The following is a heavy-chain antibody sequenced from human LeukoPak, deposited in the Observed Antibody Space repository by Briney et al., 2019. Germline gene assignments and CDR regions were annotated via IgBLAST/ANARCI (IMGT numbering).Heavy chain of an antibody. J-gene: IGHJ6*03. CDR1: GFTFRDYG. Sequence: PGGSLRLSCVGSGFTFRDYGMHWVRQAPGKGLEWVALMSFDGSDKYFADSVKGRFTISRDNSKNSLYLQMNSLRAEDTAVYYCARDRDGIALIRDRRYYYMDVWGKGTTVTVSS. CDR3: ARDRDGIALIRDRRYYYMDV. CDR2: MSFDGSDK. V-gene: IGHV3-30*03. D-gene: IGHD3-10*01.